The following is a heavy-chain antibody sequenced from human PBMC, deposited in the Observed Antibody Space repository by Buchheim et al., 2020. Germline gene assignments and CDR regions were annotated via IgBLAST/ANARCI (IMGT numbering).Heavy chain of an antibody. CDR3: ARVPYYDFWSGFYYGMDV. Sequence: QVQLRESGPGLVKPSETLSLTCTVSGGSISSYYWSWIRQPPGKGLEWIGYIYYSGSTNYNPSLKSRVTISVDTSKNQFSLKLSSVTAADTAVYYCARVPYYDFWSGFYYGMDVWGQGTT. V-gene: IGHV4-59*01. CDR2: IYYSGST. CDR1: GGSISSYY. J-gene: IGHJ6*02. D-gene: IGHD3-3*01.